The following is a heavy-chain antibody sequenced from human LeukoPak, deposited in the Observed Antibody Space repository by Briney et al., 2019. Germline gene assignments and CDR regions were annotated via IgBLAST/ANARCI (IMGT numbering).Heavy chain of an antibody. CDR2: INSDGSST. D-gene: IGHD6-19*01. CDR3: ARGHWLDSFDY. Sequence: PGGSLRLSCAASGFTFSSYWMHWVRQAPGKGLVWVSRINSDGSSTSYADSVKGRFTISRDNANNSLYLQMNSLRAEDTAVYYCARGHWLDSFDYWGQGTLVTVSS. J-gene: IGHJ4*02. CDR1: GFTFSSYW. V-gene: IGHV3-74*01.